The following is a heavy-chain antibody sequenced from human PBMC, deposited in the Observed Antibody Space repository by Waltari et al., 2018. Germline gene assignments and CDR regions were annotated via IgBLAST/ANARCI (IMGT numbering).Heavy chain of an antibody. CDR1: GFTVSRNY. CDR2: IYSGGSK. CDR3: AREVGNWNDALGY. D-gene: IGHD1-1*01. Sequence: EVQLVESGGGLIQPGGSLRLSCAASGFTVSRNYMSWVRRAPGKGQGWVSVIYSGGSKNYSDSVKGRFTISRDNAKNTVYLQMNSRIAEDTAVYYCAREVGNWNDALGYWGQGTLVTVSS. J-gene: IGHJ4*02. V-gene: IGHV3-53*01.